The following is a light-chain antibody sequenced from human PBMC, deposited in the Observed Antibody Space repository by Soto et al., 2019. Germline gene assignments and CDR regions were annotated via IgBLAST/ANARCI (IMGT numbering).Light chain of an antibody. Sequence: EIVMTQSPATLSVSPGERATLSCRASQSVSNNLAWYQKKPGQAPRLLIYGASTRATGIPARFSGSGSGTEFTLTISRLQSEVFAFYYCQQYNNWWTFGQGTRVDIK. CDR1: QSVSNN. J-gene: IGKJ1*01. CDR2: GAS. CDR3: QQYNNWWT. V-gene: IGKV3-15*01.